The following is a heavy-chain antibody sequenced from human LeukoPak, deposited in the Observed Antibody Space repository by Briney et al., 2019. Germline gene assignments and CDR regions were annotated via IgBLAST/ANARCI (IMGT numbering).Heavy chain of an antibody. J-gene: IGHJ4*02. V-gene: IGHV3-74*01. CDR1: GLSFSSYW. CDR2: INGDGTST. Sequence: GGSLRLSCAASGLSFSSYWMHWVRQGPWKGLVWVSRINGDGTSTSYADSVKGRFTISRDNARNTVYLQMNSLRVEDTAVYYCARPPRGFGFDYWGLGTLVTVSS. D-gene: IGHD3-10*01. CDR3: ARPPRGFGFDY.